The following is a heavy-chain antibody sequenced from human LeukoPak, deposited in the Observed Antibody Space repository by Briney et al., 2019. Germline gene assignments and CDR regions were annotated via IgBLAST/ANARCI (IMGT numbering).Heavy chain of an antibody. CDR3: AKDRAGTPWAD. CDR1: GFTFCIYS. V-gene: IGHV3-23*01. D-gene: IGHD1-1*01. CDR2: VNPSGDST. J-gene: IGHJ4*02. Sequence: PGGSLRLSCAASGFTFCIYSMTWVRQAPGKGLEWVSTVNPSGDSTYYADSVKGRFTISRDNSKNTVYLQMDSLRAEDTAVYYCAKDRAGTPWADWGQGTLVTVSS.